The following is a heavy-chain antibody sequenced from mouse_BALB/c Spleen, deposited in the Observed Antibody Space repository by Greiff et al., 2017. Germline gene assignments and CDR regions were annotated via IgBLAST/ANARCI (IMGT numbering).Heavy chain of an antibody. V-gene: IGHV5-12-1*01. Sequence: EVQGVESGGGLVKPGGSLKLSCAASGFAFSSYDMSWVRQTPEKRLEWVAYISSGGGSTYYPDTVKGRFTISRDNAKHTLYLQMSSLKSEDTAMYYCARHPPIYYDDDGYAMDYWGQGTSVTVSS. J-gene: IGHJ4*01. CDR3: ARHPPIYYDDDGYAMDY. CDR1: GFAFSSYD. CDR2: ISSGGGST. D-gene: IGHD2-4*01.